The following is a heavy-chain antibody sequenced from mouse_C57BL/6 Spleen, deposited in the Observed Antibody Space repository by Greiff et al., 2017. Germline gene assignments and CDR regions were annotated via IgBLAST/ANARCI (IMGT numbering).Heavy chain of an antibody. V-gene: IGHV1-64*01. CDR1: GYTFTSYW. CDR3: ARLDDGYYYAMDY. J-gene: IGHJ4*01. CDR2: IHPNSGST. D-gene: IGHD2-3*01. Sequence: VQLQQPGAELVKPGASVKLSCKASGYTFTSYWMHWVKQRPGQGLEWIGMIHPNSGSTNYNEKFKSKATLTVDKSSSTAYMQLSSLTSEDSAVYYCARLDDGYYYAMDYWGQGTSGTVSS.